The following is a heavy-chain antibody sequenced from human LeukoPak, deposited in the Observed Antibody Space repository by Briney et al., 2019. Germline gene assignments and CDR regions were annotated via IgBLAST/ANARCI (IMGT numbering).Heavy chain of an antibody. D-gene: IGHD6-13*01. CDR1: GYSFTSYW. V-gene: IGHV5-51*01. CDR2: IYPGDSDT. CDR3: ARRTIRCSSLPRTYNWFDP. J-gene: IGHJ5*02. Sequence: GESLKISCKGSGYSFTSYWIGWVRQMPGKGLEWMGIIYPGDSDTRYSPSFQGQVTISADKSISTAYLQWSSLKASDTAMYYCARRTIRCSSLPRTYNWFDPWGQGTLVTVSS.